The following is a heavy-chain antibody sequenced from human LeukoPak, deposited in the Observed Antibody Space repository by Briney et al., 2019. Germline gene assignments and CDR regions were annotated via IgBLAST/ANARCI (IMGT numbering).Heavy chain of an antibody. V-gene: IGHV4-61*02. Sequence: SSETLSLTCTVSGGSISSGSYYWSWIRQPAGKGLEWIGRIYTSGSTNYNPSLKSRVTISVDTSKNQFSLKLSSVTAADTAVYYCARDPGTGFWSGPDYYGMDVWGQGTTVTVSS. J-gene: IGHJ6*02. CDR1: GGSISSGSYY. D-gene: IGHD3-3*01. CDR2: IYTSGST. CDR3: ARDPGTGFWSGPDYYGMDV.